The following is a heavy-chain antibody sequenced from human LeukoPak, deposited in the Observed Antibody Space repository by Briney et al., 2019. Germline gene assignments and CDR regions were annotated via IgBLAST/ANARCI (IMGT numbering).Heavy chain of an antibody. CDR3: ASRYCSGGSCSLDY. D-gene: IGHD2-15*01. Sequence: GGTLRLSCAASGFTFSSYTMNWVRQAPGKGLEWVSSIPSSCEHTHYADSVKGRFTISRDNAKNSLYLQMNSLRAEDTAVYYCASRYCSGGSCSLDYWGQGTLVTVPS. V-gene: IGHV3-21*01. J-gene: IGHJ4*02. CDR1: GFTFSSYT. CDR2: IPSSCEHT.